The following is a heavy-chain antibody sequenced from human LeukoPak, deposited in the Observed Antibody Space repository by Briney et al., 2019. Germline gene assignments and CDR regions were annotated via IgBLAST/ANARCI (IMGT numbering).Heavy chain of an antibody. CDR3: ARSAEHCNNGVCFTDYYMDV. V-gene: IGHV1-2*02. J-gene: IGHJ6*03. Sequence: ASVTVSCKASGYTFSDYYMHWVRQAPGQGLEWMGWINPNSGGTNYAQKFQGRVTMTRDTSITTAYMELSSLTSADTAVYFCARSAEHCNNGVCFTDYYMDVWGKGTTVTVSS. CDR1: GYTFSDYY. CDR2: INPNSGGT. D-gene: IGHD2-8*01.